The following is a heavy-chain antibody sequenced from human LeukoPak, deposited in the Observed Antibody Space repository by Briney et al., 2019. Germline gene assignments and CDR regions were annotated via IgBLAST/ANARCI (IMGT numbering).Heavy chain of an antibody. Sequence: PGGSLRLSCAASGFTVSSTYMSWVRQAPGKGLEWVSVIYSGGNTYYADSVKGRFSISRDNSKNTLFLQMNSLRAEDTGIYYCARDIGGYHDYWGQGTLVSVSS. CDR3: ARDIGGYHDY. CDR1: GFTVSSTY. CDR2: IYSGGNT. D-gene: IGHD3-22*01. J-gene: IGHJ4*02. V-gene: IGHV3-53*01.